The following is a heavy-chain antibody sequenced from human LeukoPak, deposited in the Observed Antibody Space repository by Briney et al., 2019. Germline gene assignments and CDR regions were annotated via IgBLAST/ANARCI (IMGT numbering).Heavy chain of an antibody. CDR1: GFSFPNYG. D-gene: IGHD1-1*01. CDR3: ARDYQLPSGPDLFDI. CDR2: ITAYGGDT. J-gene: IGHJ3*02. Sequence: ASVKVSFKASGFSFPNYGISWVRQAPGQGLEWIGWITAYGGDTNYAQKFQDRATMATDTSTSTASMELWSLRSDDTAVYYCARDYQLPSGPDLFDIWGQGTVVTVSS. V-gene: IGHV1-18*01.